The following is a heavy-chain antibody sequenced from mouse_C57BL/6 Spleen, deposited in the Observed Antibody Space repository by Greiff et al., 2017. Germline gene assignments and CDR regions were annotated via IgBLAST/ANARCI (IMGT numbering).Heavy chain of an antibody. D-gene: IGHD2-5*01. V-gene: IGHV1-69*01. J-gene: IGHJ2*01. CDR1: GYTFTSYW. Sequence: QVQLQQPGAELVMPGASVKLSCKASGYTFTSYWMHWVKQRPGQGLEWIGEIDPSDSYTNYNQKFKGKSTLTVDKSSSTAYMQLSSLTSEDSAVDYCARSVYYSNYDYWGQGTTLTVSS. CDR2: IDPSDSYT. CDR3: ARSVYYSNYDY.